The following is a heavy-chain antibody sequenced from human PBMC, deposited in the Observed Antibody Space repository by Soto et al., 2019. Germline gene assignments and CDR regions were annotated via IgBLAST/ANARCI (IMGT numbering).Heavy chain of an antibody. Sequence: PSETLSLTCPVSGGSISSYYWSWIRQPPGKGLEWIGYIYYSGSTNYNPSLKSRVTISVDTSKNQFSLKLSSVTAADTAVYYCARAVAVAADFDYWGQGTLVTVSS. CDR3: ARAVAVAADFDY. CDR1: GGSISSYY. J-gene: IGHJ4*02. V-gene: IGHV4-59*01. CDR2: IYYSGST. D-gene: IGHD6-19*01.